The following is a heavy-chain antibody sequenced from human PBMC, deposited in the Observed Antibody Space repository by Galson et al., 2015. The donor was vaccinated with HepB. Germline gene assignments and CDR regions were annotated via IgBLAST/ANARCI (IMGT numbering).Heavy chain of an antibody. D-gene: IGHD6-6*01. CDR3: ASGSIAARIPFDY. Sequence: SLRLSCAASGFTFSSYWMSWVRQAPGKGLEWVANIKQDGSEKYYVDSVKGRFTISRDNAKNSLYLQMNSLRAEDTAVYYCASGSIAARIPFDYWGQGTLVTVSS. V-gene: IGHV3-7*03. J-gene: IGHJ4*02. CDR1: GFTFSSYW. CDR2: IKQDGSEK.